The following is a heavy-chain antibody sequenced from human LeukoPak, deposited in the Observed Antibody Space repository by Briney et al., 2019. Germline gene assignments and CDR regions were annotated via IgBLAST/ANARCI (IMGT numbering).Heavy chain of an antibody. CDR3: ARDGSRSQLRLRELAPPYYYGMDV. Sequence: SVKVSCKASGGTFSSYAISWGRQAPGQGLEWMGGIIPIFGTANYAQKFQGRVTITADESTSTAYMELSSLRSEDTAVYYCARDGSRSQLRLRELAPPYYYGMDVWGRGTTVTVSS. V-gene: IGHV1-69*13. J-gene: IGHJ6*02. CDR1: GGTFSSYA. CDR2: IIPIFGTA. D-gene: IGHD3-16*01.